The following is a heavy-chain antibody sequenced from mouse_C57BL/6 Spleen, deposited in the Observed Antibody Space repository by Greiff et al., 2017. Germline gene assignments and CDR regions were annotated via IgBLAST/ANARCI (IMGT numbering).Heavy chain of an antibody. CDR3: ARGDLPHAMDY. J-gene: IGHJ4*01. Sequence: EVQLVESEGGLVQPGSSMKLSCTASGFTFSDYYMARVRQVPEKGLEWVANINYDGSSTYYLDSLKSRFIISRDNAKNILYLQMSSLKSEDTATYYCARGDLPHAMDYWGQGTSVTVSS. CDR2: INYDGSST. CDR1: GFTFSDYY. D-gene: IGHD2-1*01. V-gene: IGHV5-16*01.